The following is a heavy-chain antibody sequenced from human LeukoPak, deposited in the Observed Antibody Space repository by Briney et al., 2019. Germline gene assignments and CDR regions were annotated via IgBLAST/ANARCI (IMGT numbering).Heavy chain of an antibody. D-gene: IGHD3-10*01. Sequence: ASVKVSCKASGYTFTGYYMHWVRQAPGQGLEWMGWINPNSGGTNYAQKFQGRVTMTRDTSISIAYMELSRLRSDDTAVYYCARDRGVRGVIIVYFDYWGQGTLVTVSS. J-gene: IGHJ4*02. CDR2: INPNSGGT. CDR3: ARDRGVRGVIIVYFDY. CDR1: GYTFTGYY. V-gene: IGHV1-2*02.